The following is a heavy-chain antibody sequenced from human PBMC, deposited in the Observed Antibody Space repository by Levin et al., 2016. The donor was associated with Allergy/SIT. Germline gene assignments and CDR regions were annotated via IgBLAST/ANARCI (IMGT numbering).Heavy chain of an antibody. D-gene: IGHD2-15*01. CDR3: ARGGQCSGGSCYSGFDY. J-gene: IGHJ4*02. V-gene: IGHV3-33*01. CDR2: IWHDGSNK. CDR1: GFTFSSYG. Sequence: GGSLRLSCAASGFTFSSYGMHWVRQAPGKGLEWVAVIWHDGSNKYYTDSVKGRFTISRDNSKNTLYLQMNSLRAEDTAVYYCARGGQCSGGSCYSGFDYWGQGTLVTVSS.